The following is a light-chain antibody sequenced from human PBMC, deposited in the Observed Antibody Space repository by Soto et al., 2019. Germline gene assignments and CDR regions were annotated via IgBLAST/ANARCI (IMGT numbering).Light chain of an antibody. V-gene: IGKV3-15*01. J-gene: IGKJ4*01. CDR3: QQYHKWPLT. Sequence: EIVLTQSPGTLSLSPGERATLSCRASQSVTNNQLAWYQQKPGQAPRLLIYGASTRATGIPARFSGSGSGTEFTLTISSLQSEDFAVYFCQQYHKWPLTFGGGTKVDIK. CDR1: QSVTNN. CDR2: GAS.